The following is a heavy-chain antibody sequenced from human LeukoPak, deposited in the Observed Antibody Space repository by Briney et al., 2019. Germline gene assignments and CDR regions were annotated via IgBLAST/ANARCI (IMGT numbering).Heavy chain of an antibody. CDR3: ARDVSWRIDY. CDR2: TYYMSRWYY. J-gene: IGHJ4*02. D-gene: IGHD6-13*01. Sequence: SQTLSLTCAISGDNVSRNIAAWNWIRQSPSRGLEWLGRTYYMSRWYYDYALSVRSRITINPDTSKNQFSLQLNSVIPEDTAVYYCARDVSWRIDYWGQGTLVTVSS. V-gene: IGHV6-1*01. CDR1: GDNVSRNIAA.